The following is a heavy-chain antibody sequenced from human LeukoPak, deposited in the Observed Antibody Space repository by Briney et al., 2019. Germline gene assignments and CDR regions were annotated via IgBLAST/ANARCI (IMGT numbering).Heavy chain of an antibody. D-gene: IGHD6-13*01. Sequence: SETLSLTCTVSGGSISSYYWSWIRKPPGKGLEWIGYIYYSGSTNYNPSLKSRVPISVDTSKTQFSLKLSSVTAADTAVYYCASSIAAAGKNYYYYGMDVWGQGTTVTVPS. CDR1: GGSISSYY. J-gene: IGHJ6*02. CDR2: IYYSGST. CDR3: ASSIAAAGKNYYYYGMDV. V-gene: IGHV4-59*08.